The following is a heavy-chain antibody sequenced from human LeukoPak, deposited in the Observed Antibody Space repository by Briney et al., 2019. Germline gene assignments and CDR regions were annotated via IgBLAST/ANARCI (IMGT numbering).Heavy chain of an antibody. D-gene: IGHD6-13*01. CDR3: ARERQHPGWFDP. CDR2: ISTYNGDT. J-gene: IGHJ5*02. CDR1: GYTFTSYG. Sequence: EASVKLSCKASGYTFTSYGISWVRQAPGQGPEWMGWISTYNGDTDYAQKLQGRVTLTTDTSTSTAYMELRSLRSEDTAVYYCARERQHPGWFDPWGQGTLVTVSS. V-gene: IGHV1-18*01.